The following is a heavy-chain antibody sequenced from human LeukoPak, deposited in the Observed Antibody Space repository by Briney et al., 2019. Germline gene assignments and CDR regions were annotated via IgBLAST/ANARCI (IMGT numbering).Heavy chain of an antibody. D-gene: IGHD1-26*01. Sequence: SETLSLTCAVYGGSFSEYDWSWIRQPPGKGLEWIAEINHSGSTNYNPSLKSRVTISVDTSKTQFSLKLSSVTAADTAVHYCARESAYSGSYYRYYYYGMDVWGQGTTVTVSS. CDR1: GGSFSEYD. CDR3: ARESAYSGSYYRYYYYGMDV. V-gene: IGHV4-34*01. J-gene: IGHJ6*02. CDR2: INHSGST.